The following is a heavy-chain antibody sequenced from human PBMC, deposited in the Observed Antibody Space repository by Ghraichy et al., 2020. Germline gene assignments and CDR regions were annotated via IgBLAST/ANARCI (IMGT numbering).Heavy chain of an antibody. CDR3: ARGIGVVPAFIYYYGMDV. CDR2: LYYSGST. CDR1: GGSISRGDYY. D-gene: IGHD2-2*01. Sequence: SETLSLTCPVSGGSISRGDYYWSWIRPPPGKDLEWIGYLYYSGSTYYNPSLKSRVTISVDTSKNQFSLKLSSVTAADTAVYYCARGIGVVPAFIYYYGMDVWGQGTTVTGSS. J-gene: IGHJ6*02. V-gene: IGHV4-30-4*01.